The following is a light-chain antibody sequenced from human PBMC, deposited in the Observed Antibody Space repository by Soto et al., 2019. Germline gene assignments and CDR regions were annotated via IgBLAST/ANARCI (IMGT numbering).Light chain of an antibody. CDR1: QSISSW. CDR2: KAS. CDR3: QQYNSYWT. V-gene: IGKV1-5*03. Sequence: DIQMTQSPSTLSASVGERVTITCRASQSISSWLAWYHQKPGKAPKLLIYKASSLESGVPSRFSGSGSGTEFTLTISSLQPDDFATYYCQQYNSYWTFGQGTKLEIK. J-gene: IGKJ1*01.